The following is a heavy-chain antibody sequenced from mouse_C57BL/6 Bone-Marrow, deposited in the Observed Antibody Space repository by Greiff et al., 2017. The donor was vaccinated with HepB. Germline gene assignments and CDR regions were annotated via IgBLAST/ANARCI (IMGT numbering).Heavy chain of an antibody. CDR3: ARALGAGFAY. D-gene: IGHD4-1*01. CDR2: IDPSDSYT. Sequence: QVQLQQSGAELVMPGASVKLSCKASGYTFTSYWMHWVKQRPGQGLEWIGEIDPSDSYTNYNQKFKGKSTLTVDKSSSTAYMQLSSLTSEDSAVYYCARALGAGFAYWGQGTLVTVSA. V-gene: IGHV1-69*01. J-gene: IGHJ3*01. CDR1: GYTFTSYW.